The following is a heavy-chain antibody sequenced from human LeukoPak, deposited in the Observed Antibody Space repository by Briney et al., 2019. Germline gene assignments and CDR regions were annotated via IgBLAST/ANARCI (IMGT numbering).Heavy chain of an antibody. CDR2: IGDNGRTM. J-gene: IGHJ4*02. CDR3: ASRVV. CDR1: GFTFSSRG. D-gene: IGHD2-15*01. V-gene: IGHV3-48*03. Sequence: GPCLRPSCAAAGFTFSSRGMGSASHQPGDGMEWVSNIGDNGRTMDYADSVKGRFTLSRDNAKNSLYLQMNNLRVEDTAVYYCASRVVRGQGTLVTVSS.